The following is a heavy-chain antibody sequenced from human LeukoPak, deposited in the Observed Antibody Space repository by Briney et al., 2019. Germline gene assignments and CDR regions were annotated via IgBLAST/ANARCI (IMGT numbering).Heavy chain of an antibody. CDR1: GGSISSSY. CDR2: IYYSGNT. CDR3: ARAPRGHDY. V-gene: IGHV4-59*01. J-gene: IGHJ4*02. Sequence: SETLSLTCTVSGGSISSSYWSWIRQPPGKGLEWIGCIYYSGNTNYNPSLKSRVTISVDTSKNQFSLKLTSVTAADTAVYYCARAPRGHDYWGQGTLVTVSS. D-gene: IGHD3-10*01.